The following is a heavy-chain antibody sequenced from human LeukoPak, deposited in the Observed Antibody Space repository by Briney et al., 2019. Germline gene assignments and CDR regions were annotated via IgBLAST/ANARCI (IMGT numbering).Heavy chain of an antibody. Sequence: GGSLRLSCAASGFTFRSYWMSWVRQAPGKGLEWVANINQGGSVKYYVDSVKGRFTISRDDAKNSLYVQMNSLRDEDTAVYYCARTKSYTAMVTTWGQGTLVTVSS. CDR2: INQGGSVK. J-gene: IGHJ5*02. V-gene: IGHV3-7*01. D-gene: IGHD5-18*01. CDR3: ARTKSYTAMVTT. CDR1: GFTFRSYW.